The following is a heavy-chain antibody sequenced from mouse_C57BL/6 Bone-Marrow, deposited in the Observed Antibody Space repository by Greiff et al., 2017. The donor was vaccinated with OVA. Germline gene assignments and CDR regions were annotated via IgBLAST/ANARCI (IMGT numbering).Heavy chain of an antibody. V-gene: IGHV1-55*01. J-gene: IGHJ4*01. CDR2: IYPGSGST. CDR3: ARPITAVLPYYYAMDY. Sequence: QVQLQQPGAELVKPGASVKMSCKASGYTFTSYWITWVKQRPGQGLEWIGDIYPGSGSTTYNEKFKSKATLTVDTSSSTAYMQLSSLTSEDSAVYYCARPITAVLPYYYAMDYWGQGTSVTVSS. CDR1: GYTFTSYW. D-gene: IGHD1-1*01.